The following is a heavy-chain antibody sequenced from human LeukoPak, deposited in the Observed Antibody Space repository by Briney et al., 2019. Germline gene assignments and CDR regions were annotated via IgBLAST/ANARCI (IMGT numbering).Heavy chain of an antibody. V-gene: IGHV1-2*02. D-gene: IGHD3-22*01. Sequence: ASVKVSCKASGYTFTCYYMQWVRQAPGQGLEWMGWINPDSGGANFAQKFQGRVTMTRDTSISTAYMELSRLRSDDTAVYYCARDRTHYYDSSGYYGYWGQGTLVTVSS. CDR3: ARDRTHYYDSSGYYGY. CDR1: GYTFTCYY. J-gene: IGHJ4*02. CDR2: INPDSGGA.